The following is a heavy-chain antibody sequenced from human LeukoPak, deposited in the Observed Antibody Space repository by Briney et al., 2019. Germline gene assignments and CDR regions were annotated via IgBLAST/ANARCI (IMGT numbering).Heavy chain of an antibody. CDR1: GGSISSGSYY. CDR2: IYTRGST. CDR3: ARGQQLWPIHYFDY. Sequence: SETLSLTCTVSGGSISSGSYYWGWIRQPGGKGLEWIGRIYTRGSTNYNPSLKSRVTISVDTSKNQFSLKLSSVTAADTAVYYCARGQQLWPIHYFDYWGQGTLVTVSS. J-gene: IGHJ4*02. D-gene: IGHD5-18*01. V-gene: IGHV4-61*02.